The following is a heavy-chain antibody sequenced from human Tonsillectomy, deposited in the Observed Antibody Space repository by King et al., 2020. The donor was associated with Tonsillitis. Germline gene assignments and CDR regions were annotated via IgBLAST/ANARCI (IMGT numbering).Heavy chain of an antibody. D-gene: IGHD3-3*01. CDR2: ISAYNANT. J-gene: IGHJ3*02. CDR1: GYTFASYG. CDR3: ARGRGQELDFLSGYYFTQDQEYFGDDAFDI. Sequence: VQLVESGAEVKKPGASVKVSCKASGYTFASYGINWVRQAPGQGLEWMGWISAYNANTNYAQKLQGRVTMTTDTSTSTAYMELRSLRSDDTAVYYCARGRGQELDFLSGYYFTQDQEYFGDDAFDIWGQGTMVTVS. V-gene: IGHV1-18*04.